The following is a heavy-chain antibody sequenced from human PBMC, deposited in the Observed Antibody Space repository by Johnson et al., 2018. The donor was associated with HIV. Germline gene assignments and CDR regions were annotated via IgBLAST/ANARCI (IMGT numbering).Heavy chain of an antibody. J-gene: IGHJ3*02. CDR3: ARDLGWLQSGDAFDI. Sequence: QVQLVESGGGVVQAGRSLRLSCAASGFTFSSYGMHWVRQAPGKGLEWVAVISYDGSNKYYADSVKGRFTISRDNSKNTLYLQMNSLRVEDTAVYYCARDLGWLQSGDAFDIWGQGTMVTVSS. D-gene: IGHD5-24*01. CDR1: GFTFSSYG. V-gene: IGHV3-30*03. CDR2: ISYDGSNK.